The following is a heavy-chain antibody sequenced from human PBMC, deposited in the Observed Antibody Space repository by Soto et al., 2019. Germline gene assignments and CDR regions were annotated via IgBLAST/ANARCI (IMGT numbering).Heavy chain of an antibody. CDR1: GGSISSYY. D-gene: IGHD3-10*01. Sequence: QVQLQESGPGLVKPSETLSLTCTVSGGSISSYYWSWIRQPPGKGLEWIGYIYYSGSTNYNPSLXGXVXRXXDTSKNQFSVKLSSVTAADTAVYYCATVWGGAFDIWGQGTMVTVSS. CDR3: ATVWGGAFDI. J-gene: IGHJ3*02. V-gene: IGHV4-59*01. CDR2: IYYSGST.